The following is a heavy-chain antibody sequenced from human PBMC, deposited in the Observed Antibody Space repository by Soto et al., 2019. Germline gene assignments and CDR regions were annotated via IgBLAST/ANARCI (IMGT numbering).Heavy chain of an antibody. V-gene: IGHV3-66*01. CDR2: IYSGGAT. D-gene: IGHD1-1*01. CDR1: GFTVSNNY. J-gene: IGHJ4*02. CDR3: ARDGTYNWV. Sequence: EVQLVESGGGLVQPGGSLRLSCAASGFTVSNNYMRWVRQAPGKGLEWGSLIYSGGATYYADSVKGRFTISRDNSKNTLYLQMNSLRAEDTAVYYCARDGTYNWVGGQGILVTVSS.